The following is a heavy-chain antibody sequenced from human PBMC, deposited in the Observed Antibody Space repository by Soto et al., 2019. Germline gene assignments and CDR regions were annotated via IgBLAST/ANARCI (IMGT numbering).Heavy chain of an antibody. J-gene: IGHJ4*02. V-gene: IGHV3-7*04. CDR1: GFTFSSYW. Sequence: PEGSLRLSCAASGFTFSSYWMSWVRQAPGKGLEWVANIKQDGSEKYYVDSVKGRFTISRDNAKNSLYLQMNSLRAEDTAVYYCARGPEGYYDSSGYFPFDYWGQGTLVTVSS. CDR2: IKQDGSEK. D-gene: IGHD3-22*01. CDR3: ARGPEGYYDSSGYFPFDY.